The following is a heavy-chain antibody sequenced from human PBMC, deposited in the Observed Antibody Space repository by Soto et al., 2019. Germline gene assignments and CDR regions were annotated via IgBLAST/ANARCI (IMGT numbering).Heavy chain of an antibody. D-gene: IGHD6-6*01. CDR1: GFTFSSYS. Sequence: EVQLVESGGGLVKPGGSLRLSCAASGFTFSSYSMNWVRQAPGKGLEGVPSISSSSSYIYYADSVKGRFTISRDNAKNSLYLQMNSLRAEDTAVYYCARGPPDRTNIAARAFDYWGQGTLVTVSS. J-gene: IGHJ4*02. CDR2: ISSSSSYI. V-gene: IGHV3-21*01. CDR3: ARGPPDRTNIAARAFDY.